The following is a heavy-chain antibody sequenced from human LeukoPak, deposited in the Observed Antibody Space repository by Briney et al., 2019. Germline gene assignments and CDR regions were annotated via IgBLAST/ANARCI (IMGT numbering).Heavy chain of an antibody. CDR3: ARERYFGSGNYYNANTDFDY. Sequence: ASVKVSCKASGYTFTGYYMHWVRQAPGQGLEWMGRINPNSGGTNYAQKFQGRVTMTRDTSISTAYMELSRLRSDDTAVYYCARERYFGSGNYYNANTDFDYWGQGTLVTVSS. CDR2: INPNSGGT. CDR1: GYTFTGYY. D-gene: IGHD3-10*01. J-gene: IGHJ4*02. V-gene: IGHV1-2*06.